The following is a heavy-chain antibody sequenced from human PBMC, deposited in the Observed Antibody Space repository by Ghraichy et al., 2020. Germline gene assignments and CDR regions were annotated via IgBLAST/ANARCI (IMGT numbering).Heavy chain of an antibody. CDR1: GYTFTSYD. Sequence: ASVKVSCKASGYTFTSYDINWVRQATGQGLEWMGWMNPNSGDTGYAQNFQGRVTMTRNTSISTAYMELSSLRSEDTAVYYCARGLRYFDWLLKGMDVWAQGTTVTVSS. D-gene: IGHD3-9*01. CDR3: ARGLRYFDWLLKGMDV. CDR2: MNPNSGDT. V-gene: IGHV1-8*01. J-gene: IGHJ6*02.